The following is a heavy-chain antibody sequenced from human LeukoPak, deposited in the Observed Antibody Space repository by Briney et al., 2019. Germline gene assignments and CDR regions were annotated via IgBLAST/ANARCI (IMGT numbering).Heavy chain of an antibody. CDR3: AKDYSSGWYRDYFDY. CDR2: ISGSGGST. Sequence: GGSLRLSCAASGFTFSSYAMSWVRQAPGKGLEWVSAISGSGGSTYYADSVKGRFTISRDNSKNTLYLQTNSLRAEDTAVYYCAKDYSSGWYRDYFDYWGQGTLVTVSS. J-gene: IGHJ4*02. CDR1: GFTFSSYA. D-gene: IGHD6-19*01. V-gene: IGHV3-23*01.